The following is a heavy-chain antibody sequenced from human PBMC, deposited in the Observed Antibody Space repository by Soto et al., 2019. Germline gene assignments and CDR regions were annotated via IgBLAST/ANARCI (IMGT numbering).Heavy chain of an antibody. CDR1: GYTFTSYG. Sequence: ASVKVSCKASGYTFTSYGISWVRQAPGQGLEWMGWISAYNGNTNYAQKLQGRVTMTTDTSTSTAYMELRSLRSDDTAVYYCAREGGSGERYFDWLPPRNYWFDPWGQGTLVTVSS. D-gene: IGHD3-9*01. CDR3: AREGGSGERYFDWLPPRNYWFDP. J-gene: IGHJ5*02. V-gene: IGHV1-18*01. CDR2: ISAYNGNT.